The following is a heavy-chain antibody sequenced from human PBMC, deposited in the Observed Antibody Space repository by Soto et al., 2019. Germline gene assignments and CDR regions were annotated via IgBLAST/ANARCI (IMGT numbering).Heavy chain of an antibody. CDR2: LGGSGVSK. Sequence: GGSLRLSCVASLSTFSSYAMTGVRQAPGKGLEWVSVLGGSGVSKYYADSVQGRFTISRDNSRNTVFLQMNSLRVEDTALYYCAKVFCSSSSCSWFAEHWGQGTLVTVSS. D-gene: IGHD3-9*01. V-gene: IGHV3-23*01. J-gene: IGHJ4*02. CDR3: AKVFCSSSSCSWFAEH. CDR1: LSTFSSYA.